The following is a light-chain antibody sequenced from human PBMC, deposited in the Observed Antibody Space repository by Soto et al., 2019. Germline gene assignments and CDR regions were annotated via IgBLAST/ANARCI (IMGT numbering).Light chain of an antibody. CDR1: QSISSW. V-gene: IGKV1-5*01. Sequence: DIQMTQSPSTLSASVGDRVTITCRASQSISSWLAWYQQKPGKAPKLLIYDASSLESGVPSRFSGSGSGTEFTLTISSLQPDDFATYYCQKYNSYSPRTFGQGTKVAIK. J-gene: IGKJ1*01. CDR3: QKYNSYSPRT. CDR2: DAS.